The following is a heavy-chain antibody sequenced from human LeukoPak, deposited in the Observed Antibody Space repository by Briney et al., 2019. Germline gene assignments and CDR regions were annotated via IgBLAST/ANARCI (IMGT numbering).Heavy chain of an antibody. J-gene: IGHJ4*02. CDR2: IYPNSGGT. Sequence: ASVKVSYTASGYTFSAHYMHWVRQAPGQGLEWMGRIYPNSGGTNYAQKFQGRVTMTSDTSISTAYMELRRLKSDDTAMYYCASVVGATILDYWGQGTLVTVSS. V-gene: IGHV1-2*02. D-gene: IGHD1-26*01. CDR3: ASVVGATILDY. CDR1: GYTFSAHY.